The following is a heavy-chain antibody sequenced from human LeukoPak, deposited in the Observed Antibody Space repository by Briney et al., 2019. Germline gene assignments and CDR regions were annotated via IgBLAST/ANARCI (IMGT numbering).Heavy chain of an antibody. V-gene: IGHV3-21*01. Sequence: GGSLRLSCAASGFTFSSYSMNWVRQAPGKGLEWVSSISSSSGYIYYADSVKGRFTISRDNAKNSLYLQMNSLRAEDTAVYYCARETYYYDSSGYLPHPFDYWGQGTLVTVSS. CDR1: GFTFSSYS. D-gene: IGHD3-22*01. CDR3: ARETYYYDSSGYLPHPFDY. CDR2: ISSSSGYI. J-gene: IGHJ4*02.